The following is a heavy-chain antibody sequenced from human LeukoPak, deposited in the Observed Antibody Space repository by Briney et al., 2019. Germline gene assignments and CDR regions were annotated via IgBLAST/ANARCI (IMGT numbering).Heavy chain of an antibody. V-gene: IGHV3-30*02. Sequence: GGSLRLSCAASGFTFSSYGMHWVRQAPGKGMEWVAFIEKDGNTKYYTDSVRGRFAISRDNSKNALYLQMSSLGTEDTAMFYCTKARDFWTRRFFDYWGQGTLVTVFS. CDR3: TKARDFWTRRFFDY. CDR1: GFTFSSYG. J-gene: IGHJ4*02. CDR2: IEKDGNTK. D-gene: IGHD3/OR15-3a*01.